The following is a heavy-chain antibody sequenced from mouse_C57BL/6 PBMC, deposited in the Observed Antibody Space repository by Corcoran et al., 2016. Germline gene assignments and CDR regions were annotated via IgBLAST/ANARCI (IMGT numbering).Heavy chain of an antibody. CDR1: GYTFTDYY. J-gene: IGHJ4*01. Sequence: EVQLQQSGPELVKPGASVKISCKASGYTFTDYYMNWVKQSHGKSLEWIGDINPNNGGTSYNQKFKGKATLTVDKSSSTAYMELRSLTSEDSAVYYCARGDYDYDGSYAMDYWGQGTSVTVSS. CDR2: INPNNGGT. V-gene: IGHV1-26*01. CDR3: ARGDYDYDGSYAMDY. D-gene: IGHD2-4*01.